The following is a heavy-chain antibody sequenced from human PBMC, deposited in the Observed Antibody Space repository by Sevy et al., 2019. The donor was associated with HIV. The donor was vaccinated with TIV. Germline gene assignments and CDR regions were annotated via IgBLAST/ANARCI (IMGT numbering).Heavy chain of an antibody. CDR1: GGSISSSSYY. J-gene: IGHJ4*02. CDR3: ARLNRGSGYFYFDY. D-gene: IGHD3-22*01. V-gene: IGHV4-39*01. Sequence: SETLSLTCTVSGGSISSSSYYWGWIRQPPGKGLEWIGSIYYSVSTYYNPSLKSRVTISVDTSKNQFSLKLSSVTAADTAVYYCARLNRGSGYFYFDYWGQGTLVTVSS. CDR2: IYYSVST.